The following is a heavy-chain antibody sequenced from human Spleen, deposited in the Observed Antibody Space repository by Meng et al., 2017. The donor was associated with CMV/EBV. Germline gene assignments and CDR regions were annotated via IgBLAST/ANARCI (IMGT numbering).Heavy chain of an antibody. Sequence: GGSLRLSCAASGFRFSNYGMSWVRQAPGKGLEWVSAITGSGGTKYYVDSAKGRFTISRDNSKNTLYLQMNSLRAEDTAVYYCAREEGRDGMDVWGQGTTVTVSS. CDR3: AREEGRDGMDV. D-gene: IGHD3-10*01. V-gene: IGHV3-23*01. CDR2: ITGSGGTK. CDR1: GFRFSNYG. J-gene: IGHJ6*02.